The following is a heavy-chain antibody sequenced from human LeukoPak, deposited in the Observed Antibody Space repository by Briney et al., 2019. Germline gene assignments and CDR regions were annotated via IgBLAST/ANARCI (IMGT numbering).Heavy chain of an antibody. CDR3: ARVVIAANPDAFDI. D-gene: IGHD2-15*01. CDR2: ISSSSSTI. CDR1: GFTFSNYN. V-gene: IGHV3-48*02. J-gene: IGHJ3*02. Sequence: GRSLRLSCAASGFTFSNYNINWVRQAPGKGLEWLSYISSSSSTIYYAHSVKGRFTISRDNAKNSLYLQMNSLRDEDTAVYYCARVVIAANPDAFDIWGQGTMVTVSS.